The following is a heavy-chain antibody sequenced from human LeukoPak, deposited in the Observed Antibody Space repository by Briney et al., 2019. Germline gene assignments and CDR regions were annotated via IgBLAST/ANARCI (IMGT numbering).Heavy chain of an antibody. Sequence: GASVEVSCKVSGYSLIEVAMHWVRQAPGKGLEWVGSFDPEDGEDGETHYAQKFQGRVIMTEDASTDTAYMELTRLSSEDTALYYCAMTDRYAGRPFDYWGQGTLVTVSS. CDR3: AMTDRYAGRPFDY. CDR1: GYSLIEVA. CDR2: FDPEDGEDGET. D-gene: IGHD3-9*01. J-gene: IGHJ4*02. V-gene: IGHV1-24*01.